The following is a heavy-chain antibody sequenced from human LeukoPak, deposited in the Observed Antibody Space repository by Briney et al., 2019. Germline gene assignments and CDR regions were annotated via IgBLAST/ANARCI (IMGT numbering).Heavy chain of an antibody. Sequence: GSLRLSFAASDFTVSTNYMTWVRQAPGKGLEWVSIIYSGGSAFYADSVWGRFTISRDNSKKTLYLQMNRLRADDTAVYYCARAGDHYYGLDVWGQGTTVTVSS. J-gene: IGHJ6*02. CDR1: DFTVSTNY. CDR3: ARAGDHYYGLDV. V-gene: IGHV3-66*01. D-gene: IGHD5-24*01. CDR2: IYSGGSA.